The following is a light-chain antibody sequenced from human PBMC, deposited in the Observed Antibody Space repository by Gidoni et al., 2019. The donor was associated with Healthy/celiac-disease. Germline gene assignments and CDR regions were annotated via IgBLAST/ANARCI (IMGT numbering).Light chain of an antibody. V-gene: IGKV1-39*01. J-gene: IGKJ1*01. CDR2: APA. CDR3: QQSYSTPWT. Sequence: DIQITQSPSSLSASVGDRVTITCRASQSISSYLNWYQQKPGKAPKLLIYAPASLQSGVPSRFSGSGSGTDFTLTISSLQPEEFATYYCQQSYSTPWTFGQGTKVEIK. CDR1: QSISSY.